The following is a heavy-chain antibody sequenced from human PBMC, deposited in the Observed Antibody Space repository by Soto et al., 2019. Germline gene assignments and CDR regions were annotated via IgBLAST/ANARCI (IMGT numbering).Heavy chain of an antibody. J-gene: IGHJ6*02. CDR3: AKEHGMDV. Sequence: QVQLVESGGGVVQPGRSLRLSCAASGFTFSSYGMHWVRQAPGKGLEWVAVISYDGSNKYYADSVKGRFTISRDNSKNTLYLQMNSLRAEDTAVYYCAKEHGMDVWGQGTTFTVSS. CDR2: ISYDGSNK. V-gene: IGHV3-30*18. CDR1: GFTFSSYG.